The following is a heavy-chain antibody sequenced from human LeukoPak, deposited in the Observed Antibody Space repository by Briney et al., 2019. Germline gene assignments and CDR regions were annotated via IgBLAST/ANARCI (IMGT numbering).Heavy chain of an antibody. CDR3: ARRGPGDIYCSSTSCYLAWFDP. Sequence: GESLKISCKGSGYSFTSYWISWVRQMPGKGLEWMGRIDPSDCYTNYSPSFQGHVTISADRSISTAYLQWSSLKASDTAMYYCARRGPGDIYCSSTSCYLAWFDPWGQGTLVTVSS. CDR1: GYSFTSYW. V-gene: IGHV5-10-1*01. D-gene: IGHD2-2*01. CDR2: IDPSDCYT. J-gene: IGHJ5*02.